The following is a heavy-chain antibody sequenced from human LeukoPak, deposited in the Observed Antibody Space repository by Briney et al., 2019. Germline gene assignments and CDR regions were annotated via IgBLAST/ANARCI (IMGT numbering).Heavy chain of an antibody. D-gene: IGHD4-23*01. CDR3: ARESTVVKTPYYFDY. CDR1: GGSINSGGYY. CDR2: ISNSGST. J-gene: IGHJ4*02. Sequence: PSETLSLTCTVSGGSINSGGYYWSWIRQHPGKGLEWIGYISNSGSTYYHPSLRSRLSISVDTSKNQFSLKLSSVTAADTAVYYCARESTVVKTPYYFDYWGQGTLVTVSS. V-gene: IGHV4-31*03.